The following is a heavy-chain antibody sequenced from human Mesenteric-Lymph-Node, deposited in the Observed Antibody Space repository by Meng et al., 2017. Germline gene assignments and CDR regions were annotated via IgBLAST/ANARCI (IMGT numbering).Heavy chain of an antibody. CDR1: GGSISSGGYY. V-gene: IGHV4-30-4*01. J-gene: IGHJ2*01. Sequence: HVQLQESGPGLLKPSQTLSLTCTVSGGSISSGGYYWSWIRQPPGKGLELIGHIYYSGSTSYNPSLKSRVTISVDTSNNQFSLKLSSVTAADTAVYYCARVGWRQWSFDLWGRGTLVTVSS. CDR2: IYYSGST. CDR3: ARVGWRQWSFDL. D-gene: IGHD5-18*01.